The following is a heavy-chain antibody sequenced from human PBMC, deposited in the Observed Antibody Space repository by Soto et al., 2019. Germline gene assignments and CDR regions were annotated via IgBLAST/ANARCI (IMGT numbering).Heavy chain of an antibody. CDR2: IWYDGSNK. Sequence: GSLRLSCAASGFTFSSYGMHWVRQAPGKGLEWVAVIWYDGSNKYYADSVKGRFTISRDNSKNTLYLQMNSLRAEDTAVYYCARDFDILTGYDAFAIWGQGTMVTVSS. D-gene: IGHD3-9*01. J-gene: IGHJ3*02. CDR3: ARDFDILTGYDAFAI. CDR1: GFTFSSYG. V-gene: IGHV3-33*01.